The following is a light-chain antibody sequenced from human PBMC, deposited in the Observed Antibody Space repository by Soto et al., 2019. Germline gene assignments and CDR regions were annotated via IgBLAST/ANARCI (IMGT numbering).Light chain of an antibody. J-gene: IGKJ3*01. CDR1: QSIAIY. Sequence: DIQMTQSPSSLSASVGDRVTITCRASQSIAIYLNWYQQKPGKAPKLLIYAASSLQSGVPTRFSGGGSGTDFTLTISSLQPDDFATYYCPQSSSTPITFGPGTKVDIK. V-gene: IGKV1-39*01. CDR2: AAS. CDR3: PQSSSTPIT.